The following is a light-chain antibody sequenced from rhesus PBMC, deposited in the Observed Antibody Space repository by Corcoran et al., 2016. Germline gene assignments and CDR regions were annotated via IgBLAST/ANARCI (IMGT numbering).Light chain of an antibody. V-gene: IGKV1-18*01. CDR1: QGISSW. CDR2: AAS. Sequence: DIQMTQSPSSLSASVGDKVTITCRASQGISSWLDWYQQKPGKAPKLLIYAASRLQSGVPSRFSGSGAGTDYTLTISSLQPEDFATYYCQQGYNTPYSVGQGTKVEIK. J-gene: IGKJ2*01. CDR3: QQGYNTPYS.